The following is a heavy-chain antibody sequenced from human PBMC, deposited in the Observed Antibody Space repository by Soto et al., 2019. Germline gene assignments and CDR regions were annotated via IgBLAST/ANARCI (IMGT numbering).Heavy chain of an antibody. D-gene: IGHD6-19*01. Sequence: PGGSLRLSCAASAFTFSSYGMSWVRKAPGKGLECVSSFSGSRRSTHYADSVKHRFTISTDNFKNTPYLQMNILSADDTAVYYCATSDRTESGWYSNYYYDIHLWGQGTTVTISS. J-gene: IGHJ6*02. CDR3: ATSDRTESGWYSNYYYDIHL. CDR2: FSGSRRST. CDR1: AFTFSSYG. V-gene: IGHV3-23*01.